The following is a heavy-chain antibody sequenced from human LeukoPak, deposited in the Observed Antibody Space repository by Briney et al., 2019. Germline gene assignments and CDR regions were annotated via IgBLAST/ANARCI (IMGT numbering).Heavy chain of an antibody. J-gene: IGHJ4*02. V-gene: IGHV1-46*01. CDR2: VNPSGGST. D-gene: IGHD1-26*01. Sequence: ASVNVSCKASGYTFTSYYLHWVRQAPGQGLEWMGMVNPSGGSTSYAQKFQGRVTMTRDTSTTTVYMELSSLRSDDTAVFYCARRHKHYYQIDYWGQGTLVTVSS. CDR3: ARRHKHYYQIDY. CDR1: GYTFTSYY.